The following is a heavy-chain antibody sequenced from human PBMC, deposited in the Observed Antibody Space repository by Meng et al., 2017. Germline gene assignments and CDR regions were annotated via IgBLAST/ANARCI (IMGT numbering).Heavy chain of an antibody. CDR3: ARKGPYSGYDSYYFDY. CDR1: GGSFSGYS. CDR2: INHSGST. J-gene: IGHJ4*02. V-gene: IGHV4-34*01. Sequence: SETLSLTCAVYGGSFSGYSWSWIRQPPGKGLEWIGEINHSGSTNDNPSLKSRVTISVDTSKNQFSLKLSSVTAADTAVYYCARKGPYSGYDSYYFDYWGQGTLVTVSS. D-gene: IGHD5-12*01.